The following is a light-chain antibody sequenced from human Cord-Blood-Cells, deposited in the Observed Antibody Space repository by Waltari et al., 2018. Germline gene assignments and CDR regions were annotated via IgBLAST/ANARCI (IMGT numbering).Light chain of an antibody. V-gene: IGKV1-33*01. Sequence: DLQMTQPPSSLSASVGDRVTITCQASQDISNYLNWYQQKPGKAPKLLIYDASNLETGVPSRFSGSGYGTDFTFTISSLQPEDIATYYCQQYDNLTFGGGTKVEIK. J-gene: IGKJ4*01. CDR3: QQYDNLT. CDR1: QDISNY. CDR2: DAS.